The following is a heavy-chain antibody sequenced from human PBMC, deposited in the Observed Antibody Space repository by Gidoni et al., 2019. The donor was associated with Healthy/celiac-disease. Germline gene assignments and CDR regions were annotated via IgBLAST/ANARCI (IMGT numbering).Heavy chain of an antibody. Sequence: EVQLVESGGGLIQPGGSLRLSCAASGFTVSSNYMSWVRQAPGKGLEWVSVIYSGGSTYYADSVKGRFTISRDNSKNTLYLQMNSLRAEDTAVYYCARGWTMAQEDDDYDAFDIWGQGTMVTVSS. J-gene: IGHJ3*02. CDR3: ARGWTMAQEDDDYDAFDI. CDR2: IYSGGST. D-gene: IGHD3-10*01. CDR1: GFTVSSNY. V-gene: IGHV3-53*01.